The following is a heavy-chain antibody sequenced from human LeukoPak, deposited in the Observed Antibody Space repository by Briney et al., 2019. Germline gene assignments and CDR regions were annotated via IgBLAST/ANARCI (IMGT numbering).Heavy chain of an antibody. CDR3: ARFKRAGGWSYFDY. D-gene: IGHD6-19*01. CDR1: GGSISIDY. Sequence: PSETLSLTCTVSGGSISIDYWSWIRQPPGKGMEWIGHIYNSGSTNYSPSLKSRVTISVDTSKNQFSLKVSSVTAADTAVYYCARFKRAGGWSYFDYWGQGTLVTVSS. J-gene: IGHJ4*02. CDR2: IYNSGST. V-gene: IGHV4-59*01.